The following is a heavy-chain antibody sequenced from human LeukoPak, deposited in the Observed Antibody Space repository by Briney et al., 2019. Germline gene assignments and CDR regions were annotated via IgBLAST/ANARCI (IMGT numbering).Heavy chain of an antibody. CDR2: IYYSGTT. J-gene: IGHJ4*02. CDR1: SGSISSYY. Sequence: SETLSLTCTVYSGSISSYYWSWLRHPPGKGLEWLGYIYYSGTTNYNTSLKSRVTISVDTSKNQFSLKLSSVTAADTAVYYCARVKGVVTAILDYWGEGTLVTVSS. D-gene: IGHD2-21*02. V-gene: IGHV4-59*01. CDR3: ARVKGVVTAILDY.